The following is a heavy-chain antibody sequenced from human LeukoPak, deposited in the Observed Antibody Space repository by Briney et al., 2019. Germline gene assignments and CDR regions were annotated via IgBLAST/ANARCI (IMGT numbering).Heavy chain of an antibody. J-gene: IGHJ4*02. CDR2: MSYSGST. D-gene: IGHD2-8*02. CDR1: GGSLSSSSFY. CDR3: ANRRAGSGVFDY. V-gene: IGHV4-39*07. Sequence: SETLSLTCSVSGGSLSSSSFYWAWIRQPPGKGLEWIGTMSYSGSTYYNPSLKSRVTISVDTSKNQFSLKLSSVTAAETAVYYCANRRAGSGVFDYWGQGTLVTVSS.